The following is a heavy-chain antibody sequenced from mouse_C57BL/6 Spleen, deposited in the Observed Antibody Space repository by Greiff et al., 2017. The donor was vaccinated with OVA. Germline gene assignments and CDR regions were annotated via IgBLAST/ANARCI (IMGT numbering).Heavy chain of an antibody. V-gene: IGHV1-82*01. CDR1: GHAFSSSW. Sequence: RVKSGASVKISCKASGHAFSSSWMNWVKQRPGKGLEWIGRIYPGVGDTNYNGKINGKATLTADKSSSTAYMQLSSLTSEDSAVYFCASYYYGSSGLFAYWGQGTLVTVSA. D-gene: IGHD1-1*01. CDR3: ASYYYGSSGLFAY. CDR2: IYPGVGDT. J-gene: IGHJ3*01.